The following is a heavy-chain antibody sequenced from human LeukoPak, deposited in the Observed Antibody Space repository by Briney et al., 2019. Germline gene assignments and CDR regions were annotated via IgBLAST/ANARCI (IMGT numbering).Heavy chain of an antibody. Sequence: SEALSLTCTVSGGSISSYYWSWIRQPPGKGLEWFGYIYYSGSTNYNPSLKSRVTISVGTSKNQFSLKLSSVTAADTAVYYCARWGYYGSGSYPNWFDPWGQGTLVTVSS. CDR3: ARWGYYGSGSYPNWFDP. V-gene: IGHV4-59*08. CDR1: GGSISSYY. CDR2: IYYSGST. D-gene: IGHD3-10*01. J-gene: IGHJ5*02.